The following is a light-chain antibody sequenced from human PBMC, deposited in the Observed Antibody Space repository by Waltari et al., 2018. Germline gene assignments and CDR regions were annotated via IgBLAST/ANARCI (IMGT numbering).Light chain of an antibody. CDR2: DAS. CDR1: QGISYY. J-gene: IGKJ1*01. CDR3: QHYSGFSSRT. V-gene: IGKV1-5*01. Sequence: DIQMTQSPSTLSPSVGDTVTITCRATQGISYYLAWYQQKPGKAPKLLIYDASTLKNGVPSRFSGSVSGTEFTLTISSLQPDDFATYYCQHYSGFSSRTFGQGTKVDIK.